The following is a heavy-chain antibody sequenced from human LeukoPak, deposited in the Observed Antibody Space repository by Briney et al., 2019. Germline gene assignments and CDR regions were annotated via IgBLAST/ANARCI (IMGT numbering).Heavy chain of an antibody. V-gene: IGHV1-69*04. CDR2: IIPILGIA. J-gene: IGHJ3*02. D-gene: IGHD3-10*01. CDR3: GGEGPDFYGSGSYYRGGDAFDI. Sequence: SSVKVSCKASGGTFSNYAINWVRQAPGQGLEWMGRIIPILGIANYAQKFQGRVTITADKSTSTAYMELSSLRSEETAVYYCGGEGPDFYGSGSYYRGGDAFDIWGQGTMVTVSS. CDR1: GGTFSNYA.